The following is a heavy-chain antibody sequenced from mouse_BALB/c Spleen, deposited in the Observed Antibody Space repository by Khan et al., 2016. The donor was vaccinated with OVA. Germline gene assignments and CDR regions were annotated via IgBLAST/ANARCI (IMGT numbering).Heavy chain of an antibody. CDR3: ARSMTTTKGDYYAMDY. CDR2: ISSGGHYT. D-gene: IGHD2-4*01. J-gene: IGHJ4*01. CDR1: GFTFSSYG. Sequence: EVQGVESGGDLVKPGGSLKLSCAASGFTFSSYGMSWVRQTPDKRLEWVATISSGGHYTYFPDSVRGRFTISRDNAKNTLSLQMSSLKSEDTAMYYCARSMTTTKGDYYAMDYWGQGTSVTVSS. V-gene: IGHV5-6*01.